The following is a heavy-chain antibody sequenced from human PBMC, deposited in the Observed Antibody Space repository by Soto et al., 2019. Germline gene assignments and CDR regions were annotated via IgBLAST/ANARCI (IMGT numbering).Heavy chain of an antibody. CDR2: IYWDDDK. Sequence: QITLKESGPTLVKPTQTLTLTCTFSGFSLTETGMGVGWIRQPPGKALEWLALIYWDDDKRYSPSLKRGLPISKDASKNQVVLTKTNVDAVDTATYYCAHRRSGYFDSWGQGTPVTVSS. J-gene: IGHJ4*02. V-gene: IGHV2-5*02. CDR3: AHRRSGYFDS. CDR1: GFSLTETGMG.